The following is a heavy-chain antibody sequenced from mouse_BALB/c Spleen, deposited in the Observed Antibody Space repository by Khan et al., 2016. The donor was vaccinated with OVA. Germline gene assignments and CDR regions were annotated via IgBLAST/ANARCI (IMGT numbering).Heavy chain of an antibody. CDR3: ASHLTGSFAY. CDR1: GFTFSSYG. D-gene: IGHD4-1*01. CDR2: ISSDGFYT. V-gene: IGHV5-6*01. Sequence: EVELVESGGGLVQPGGSLKLSCAASGFTFSSYGMSWVRQTPDKRLEWVATISSDGFYTYYPDSVKGRFTISRDNAKNTLYLQMSSLKSEDTAMYYCASHLTGSFAYWGQGTLVTVSA. J-gene: IGHJ3*01.